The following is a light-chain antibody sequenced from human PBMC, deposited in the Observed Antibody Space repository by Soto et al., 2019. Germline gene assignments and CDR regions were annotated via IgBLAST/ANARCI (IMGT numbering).Light chain of an antibody. V-gene: IGKV3-11*01. CDR3: QQRAKWPPMYT. Sequence: EIVLTQSPATLSLSPGERATLSCRASQSVSTYLAGYQQKPGQSPRLLISGSSNRATAIPSRFSGSGSGTDFTLTINTLEPEDFAVYYCQQRAKWPPMYTLGQGTKLEL. CDR2: GSS. CDR1: QSVSTY. J-gene: IGKJ2*01.